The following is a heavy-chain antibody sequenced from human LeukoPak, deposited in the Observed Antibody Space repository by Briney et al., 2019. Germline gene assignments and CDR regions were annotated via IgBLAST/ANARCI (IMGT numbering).Heavy chain of an antibody. V-gene: IGHV3-23*01. CDR3: HVEMATIEAFDI. J-gene: IGHJ3*02. CDR2: ISGSGGST. CDR1: GFTFSSYA. D-gene: IGHD5-24*01. Sequence: PGGSLRLSCAASGFTFSSYAMSWVRQAPGKGLEWVSAISGSGGSTYYADSVKGRFTISRDNAKNSLYLQMNSLRAEDAAVYYCHVEMATIEAFDIWGQGTMVTVSS.